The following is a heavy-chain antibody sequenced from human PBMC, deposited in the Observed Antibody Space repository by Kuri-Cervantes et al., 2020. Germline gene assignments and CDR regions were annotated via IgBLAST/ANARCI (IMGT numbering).Heavy chain of an antibody. CDR2: IYTSGST. D-gene: IGHD2-15*01. Sequence: SETLSLTCTVSGGSISSYYWSWIRQPAGKGLEWIGRIYTSGSTNYNPSLKSRVTMSVDTSKNQFSLKLSSVTAVDTAVYYCARDDCSSGSCYSNYWGQGTLVTVSS. J-gene: IGHJ4*02. CDR1: GGSISSYY. CDR3: ARDDCSSGSCYSNY. V-gene: IGHV4-4*07.